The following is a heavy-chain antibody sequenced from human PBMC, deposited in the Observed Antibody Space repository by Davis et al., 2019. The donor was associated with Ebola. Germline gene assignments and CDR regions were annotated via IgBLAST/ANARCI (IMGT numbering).Heavy chain of an antibody. CDR1: GFTFSGSA. V-gene: IGHV3-23*01. Sequence: GESLKISCAASGFTFSGSAMNWVRQAPGKGLEWVSAIRGSGDTTYYADSVKGRFTISRDNSKNTLYLQMGSLRVEDMAVYYCARSPTYYGSARYYFDYWGQGTLVTVSS. CDR2: IRGSGDTT. J-gene: IGHJ4*02. CDR3: ARSPTYYGSARYYFDY. D-gene: IGHD3-10*01.